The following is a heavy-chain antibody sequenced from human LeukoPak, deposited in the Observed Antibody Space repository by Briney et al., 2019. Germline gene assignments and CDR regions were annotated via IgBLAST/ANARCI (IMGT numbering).Heavy chain of an antibody. V-gene: IGHV3-30-3*02. J-gene: IGHJ4*02. CDR1: GFTFSSYA. CDR2: ISYDGSNK. CDR3: AKTVAGTGDFDY. Sequence: GGSLRLSCAASGFTFSSYAMHWVRQAPGKGLEWVAVISYDGSNKYYVDSVKGRFTISRDNSKNTLYLQMNSLRAEDTAVYYCAKTVAGTGDFDYWGQGTLVTVSS. D-gene: IGHD6-19*01.